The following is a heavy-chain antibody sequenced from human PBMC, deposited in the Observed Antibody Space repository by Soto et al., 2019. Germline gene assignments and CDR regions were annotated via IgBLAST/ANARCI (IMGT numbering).Heavy chain of an antibody. CDR1: GFTFSSYA. Sequence: GGSLRLSCAASGFTFSSYAMSWVRQAPGKGLEWVSAISGSGGSTYYADSVKGRFTISRDNSKNTLYLQMNSLRADDTAVYYCAKDRYISSIEPPEIDYWGQGTQVTVSS. CDR3: AKDRYISSIEPPEIDY. J-gene: IGHJ4*02. CDR2: ISGSGGST. D-gene: IGHD6-13*01. V-gene: IGHV3-23*01.